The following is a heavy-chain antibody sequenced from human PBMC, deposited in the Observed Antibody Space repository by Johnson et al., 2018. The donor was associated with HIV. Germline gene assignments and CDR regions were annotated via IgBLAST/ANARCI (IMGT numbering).Heavy chain of an antibody. CDR3: ARDWDYYDSSGYYYANMVDAFDV. CDR2: ISWNSGSI. V-gene: IGHV3-9*01. Sequence: VQLVESGGGLVQPGRSQRLSCAASGFTFDDYAMHWVRQAPGKGLEWVSGISWNSGSIGYADSVKGRFTISRDNAKNSLYLQMNSLRAEDTALYYCARDWDYYDSSGYYYANMVDAFDVWGQGTVVTVSS. CDR1: GFTFDDYA. J-gene: IGHJ3*01. D-gene: IGHD3-22*01.